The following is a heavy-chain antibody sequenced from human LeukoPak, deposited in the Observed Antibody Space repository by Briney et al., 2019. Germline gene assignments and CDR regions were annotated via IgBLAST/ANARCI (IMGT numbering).Heavy chain of an antibody. D-gene: IGHD3-3*01. Sequence: PGGSLRLSCQASGLTFNSLGMNWVRQAPGKGLEWVSYISSSGSTIYYADSVKGRFTISRDNAKNSLYLQMNSLRAEDTAVYYCAIDRVITPFQYWGQGTLVTVSS. V-gene: IGHV3-48*04. J-gene: IGHJ4*02. CDR2: ISSSGSTI. CDR1: GLTFNSLG. CDR3: AIDRVITPFQY.